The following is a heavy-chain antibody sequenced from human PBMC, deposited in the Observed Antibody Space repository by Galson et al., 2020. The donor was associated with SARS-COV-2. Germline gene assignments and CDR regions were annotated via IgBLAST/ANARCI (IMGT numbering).Heavy chain of an antibody. CDR2: IDPSDSST. V-gene: IGHV5-10-1*01. CDR3: ARRPEVNWGGPATGWFDP. Sequence: HGESLKISCKGSGFIFASYWINWVRQMPGKGLEWMGRIDPSDSSTHYSPSFQGHVTFSTDMSTSSAYLQWSSLKASDTAMYYCARRPEVNWGGPATGWFDPWGQGTLVTVSS. J-gene: IGHJ5*02. CDR1: GFIFASYW. D-gene: IGHD3-10*01.